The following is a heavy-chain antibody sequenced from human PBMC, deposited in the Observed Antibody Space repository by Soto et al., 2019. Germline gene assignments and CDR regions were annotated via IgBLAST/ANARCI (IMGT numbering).Heavy chain of an antibody. CDR3: ATSDFWSANGGYYGMDV. J-gene: IGHJ6*02. Sequence: QVQLVQSGAEVKKPGASVKVSCKASGYTFTSYYMHWVRQAPGQGLEWMGIINPSGGSTSYAQKFQGRVTMTRDTSTSTVYMELSSLRSEDTAVYYCATSDFWSANGGYYGMDVWGQGTTVTVSS. CDR2: INPSGGST. V-gene: IGHV1-46*01. CDR1: GYTFTSYY. D-gene: IGHD3-3*01.